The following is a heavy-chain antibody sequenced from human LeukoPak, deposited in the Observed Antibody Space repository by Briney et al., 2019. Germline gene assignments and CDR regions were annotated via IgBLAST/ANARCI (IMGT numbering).Heavy chain of an antibody. CDR2: IYHSGST. CDR1: GCSISSGYY. D-gene: IGHD3-22*01. J-gene: IGHJ4*02. Sequence: SETLSLTCSVSGCSISSGYYWGWIRQPPGKGLEWIGSIYHSGSTYYNPSLRSRVTISVDTSKNQFSLKLSSVTAADTAVYYCARQYYDISGYTYYFDYWGLGTLVTVSS. CDR3: ARQYYDISGYTYYFDY. V-gene: IGHV4-38-2*02.